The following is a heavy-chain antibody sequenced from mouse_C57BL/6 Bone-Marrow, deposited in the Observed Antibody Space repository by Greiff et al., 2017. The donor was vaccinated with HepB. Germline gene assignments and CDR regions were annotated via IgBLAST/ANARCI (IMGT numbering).Heavy chain of an antibody. V-gene: IGHV5-9-1*02. D-gene: IGHD1-1*01. Sequence: DVHLVESGEGLVKPGGSLKLSCAASGFTFSSYAMSWVRQTPEKRLEWVAYISSGGDYIYYADTVKGRFTISRDNARNTRYLQMSSLKSEDTAMYYCTREEVITTVVAPFDYWGQGTTLTVSS. CDR3: TREEVITTVVAPFDY. J-gene: IGHJ2*01. CDR2: ISSGGDYI. CDR1: GFTFSSYA.